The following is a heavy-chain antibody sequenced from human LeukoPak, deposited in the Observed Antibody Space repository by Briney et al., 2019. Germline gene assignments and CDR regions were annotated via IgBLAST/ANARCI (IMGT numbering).Heavy chain of an antibody. D-gene: IGHD1-26*01. J-gene: IGHJ4*02. CDR1: GFTFSSYE. CDR2: ISSSGSTI. V-gene: IGHV3-48*03. Sequence: GGSLRLSCAASGFTFSSYEMNWVRQAPGKGLEWVSYISSSGSTIYYAGSVKGRFTISRDNAKNSLYLQMNSLRAEDTAVYYCARRIVGATYFDYWGQGTLVTVSS. CDR3: ARRIVGATYFDY.